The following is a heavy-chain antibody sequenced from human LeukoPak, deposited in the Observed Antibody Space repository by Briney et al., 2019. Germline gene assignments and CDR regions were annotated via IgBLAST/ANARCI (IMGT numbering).Heavy chain of an antibody. Sequence: GGSLRLSCAASGFTFSSCGMYWVRQAPGKGLEWVAVISYDGSNKYYADSVKGRFTISRDNSKNTLYLQMNSLRAEDTVVYYCAKILPDTVTADYWGQGTLVTVSS. CDR2: ISYDGSNK. D-gene: IGHD4-11*01. J-gene: IGHJ4*02. CDR1: GFTFSSCG. CDR3: AKILPDTVTADY. V-gene: IGHV3-30*18.